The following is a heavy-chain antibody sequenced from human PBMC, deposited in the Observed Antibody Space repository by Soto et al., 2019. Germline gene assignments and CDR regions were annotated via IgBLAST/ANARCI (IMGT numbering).Heavy chain of an antibody. D-gene: IGHD3-22*01. Sequence: QVQLQESGPGLVKPSQTLSLTCTVSCGSISSGDYYWSLIRQPPGKGLEWIGYIYYSGSTYYNPSLKSRVTIAVDTSKDQFYLKLSSVTAADTAVYYCASGSYYYDSSCYYQYWGQGTLVTVSS. CDR3: ASGSYYYDSSCYYQY. CDR2: IYYSGST. J-gene: IGHJ4*02. CDR1: CGSISSGDYY. V-gene: IGHV4-30-4*01.